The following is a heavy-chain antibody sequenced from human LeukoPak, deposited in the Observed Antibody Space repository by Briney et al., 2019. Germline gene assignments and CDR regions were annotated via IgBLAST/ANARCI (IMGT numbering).Heavy chain of an antibody. CDR2: ISWNSGSI. Sequence: RGRSLRLSCAASGFTFDDYAMHWVRQAPGKGLEWVSGISWNSGSIGYADSVKGRFTISRDNAKNSLYLQMNSLRAEDTALYYCAKGYSSSSLSLFDYWGQGTLVTVSS. V-gene: IGHV3-9*01. CDR1: GFTFDDYA. J-gene: IGHJ4*02. CDR3: AKGYSSSSLSLFDY. D-gene: IGHD6-6*01.